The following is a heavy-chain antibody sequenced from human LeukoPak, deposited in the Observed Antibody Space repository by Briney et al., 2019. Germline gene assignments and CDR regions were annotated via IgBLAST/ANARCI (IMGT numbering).Heavy chain of an antibody. J-gene: IGHJ6*03. D-gene: IGHD3-10*01. CDR2: IKQDGSEK. CDR1: GVTFSSYW. CDR3: ARDRMTMVRGVIRANYYMDV. V-gene: IGHV3-7*01. Sequence: GGSLRLSCAASGVTFSSYWMSWVRQAPGKGLEWVANIKQDGSEKYYVDSVKGRFTISRDNAKNSLYLQMNSLRAEDLAAYYCARDRMTMVRGVIRANYYMDVGGKGTTVTVSS.